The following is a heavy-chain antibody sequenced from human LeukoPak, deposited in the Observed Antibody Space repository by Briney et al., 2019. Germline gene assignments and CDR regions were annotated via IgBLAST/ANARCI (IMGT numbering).Heavy chain of an antibody. CDR3: ARGSGGMYSRSFPYFDY. Sequence: SETLSLTCNVSGGSIGSGGYYWSWNRQHPGKGLECIGYIYYSGSTYYNPSLKIRLTMSVDTSKNQFFLIMSSVTAAVTAVYYCARGSGGMYSRSFPYFDYWGQGTLVTVSS. CDR1: GGSIGSGGYY. J-gene: IGHJ4*02. CDR2: IYYSGST. V-gene: IGHV4-31*03. D-gene: IGHD6-13*01.